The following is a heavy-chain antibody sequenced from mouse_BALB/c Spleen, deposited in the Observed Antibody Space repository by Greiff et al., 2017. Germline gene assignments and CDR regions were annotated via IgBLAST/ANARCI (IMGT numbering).Heavy chain of an antibody. CDR2: IYPGNSDT. Sequence: EVQLQQSGTVLARPGASVKMSCKASGYSFTSYWMHWVKQRPGQGLEWIGAIYPGNSDTSYNQKFKGKAKLTAVTSASTAYMELSSLTNEDSAVYYCTKRRLLRNFLFDYWGQGTTLTVSS. CDR3: TKRRLLRNFLFDY. V-gene: IGHV1-5*01. D-gene: IGHD1-1*01. CDR1: GYSFTSYW. J-gene: IGHJ2*01.